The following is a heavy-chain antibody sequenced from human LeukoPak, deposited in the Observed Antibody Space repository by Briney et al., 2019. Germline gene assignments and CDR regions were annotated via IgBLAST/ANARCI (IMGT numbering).Heavy chain of an antibody. V-gene: IGHV3-33*01. CDR2: IWYDGSNK. CDR3: ARDPQFSYLFDY. J-gene: IGHJ4*02. Sequence: GSLRLSCAASGFTFSSYGMHWVRQAPGKGLEWVAVIWYDGSNKYYADSVKGRFTISRDNSKNTLYLQMNSLRAEDTAVYYCARDPQFSYLFDYWGQGTLVTVSS. D-gene: IGHD1-26*01. CDR1: GFTFSSYG.